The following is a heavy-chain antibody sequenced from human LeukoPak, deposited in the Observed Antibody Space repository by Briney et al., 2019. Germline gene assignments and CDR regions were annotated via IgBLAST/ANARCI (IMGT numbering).Heavy chain of an antibody. D-gene: IGHD2-2*01. V-gene: IGHV3-20*04. J-gene: IGHJ4*02. CDR1: GFTFDDYG. Sequence: GGSLRLSCAASGFTFDDYGMSWVRQAPGKGLEWVSGINWNGGSTGYADSVKGRFTISRDNAKNSLYPQMNSLRAEDTALYYCARAGYCSSTSCYYFDYWGQGTLVTVSS. CDR3: ARAGYCSSTSCYYFDY. CDR2: INWNGGST.